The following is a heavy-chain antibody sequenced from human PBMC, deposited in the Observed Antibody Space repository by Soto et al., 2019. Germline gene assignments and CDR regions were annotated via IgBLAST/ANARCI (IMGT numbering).Heavy chain of an antibody. J-gene: IGHJ4*02. V-gene: IGHV3-30-3*01. CDR3: ARWTWERQWSGY. Sequence: QVQLVESGGGVVQPGRSLRLSCAASGFTFSSYAMHWVRQAPGKGLEWVAVITYDGSNKYYADADSVKGRFTVSRYNSKTTLYLQMSSLRTEDTAVYYGARWTWERQWSGYWGQGTLVTVSS. D-gene: IGHD1-26*01. CDR1: GFTFSSYA. CDR2: ITYDGSNK.